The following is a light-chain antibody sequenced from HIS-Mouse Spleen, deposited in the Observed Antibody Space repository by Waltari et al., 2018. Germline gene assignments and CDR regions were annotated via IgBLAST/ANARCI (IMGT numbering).Light chain of an antibody. Sequence: QSALTQPASVSGSPVQSITISCTGTSSDVGSYNLFSWYQQHPGQAPKLMIYEGITRPSGFSNRFSGSNSRNTASLTISGLQAEDEADYYCCSYAGSSTFEVFGGGTKLTVL. CDR2: EGI. J-gene: IGLJ2*01. CDR1: SSDVGSYNL. CDR3: CSYAGSSTFEV. V-gene: IGLV2-23*03.